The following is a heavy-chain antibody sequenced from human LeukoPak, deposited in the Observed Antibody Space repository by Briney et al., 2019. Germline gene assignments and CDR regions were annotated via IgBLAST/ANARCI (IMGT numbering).Heavy chain of an antibody. CDR3: AREGRYYYYYMDV. V-gene: IGHV1-18*01. CDR2: ISTYNGNT. Sequence: ASVKVSCKASGYTFTIYGFSWVRQAPGQGLEWMGWISTYNGNTNYAQKLQGRVTMTPDKSTSTAYMELRSLRSDDTAVYYCAREGRYYYYYMDVWGKGTTVTISS. CDR1: GYTFTIYG. J-gene: IGHJ6*03.